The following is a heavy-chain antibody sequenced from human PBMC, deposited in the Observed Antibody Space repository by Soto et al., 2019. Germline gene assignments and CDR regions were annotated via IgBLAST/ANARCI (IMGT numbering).Heavy chain of an antibody. CDR2: LSGSGGST. J-gene: IGHJ3*02. CDR1: GFTFSSYA. Sequence: EVQLLESGGGLVQPGGSLRLSCAASGFTFSSYAMSWVRQAPGKGLEWVSALSGSGGSTFYADSVKGRFTISRVNSKNSLYLQMNSLRAGDTAVYYCAREGGRYCSGGSCYATGAFDIWGQGTMVTVSS. V-gene: IGHV3-23*01. D-gene: IGHD2-15*01. CDR3: AREGGRYCSGGSCYATGAFDI.